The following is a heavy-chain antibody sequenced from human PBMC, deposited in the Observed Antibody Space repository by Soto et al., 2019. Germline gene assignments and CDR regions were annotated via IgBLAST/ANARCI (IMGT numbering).Heavy chain of an antibody. CDR2: ISAYNGNT. J-gene: IGHJ4*02. CDR3: ARGPDEINSESLYYLDY. D-gene: IGHD1-26*01. CDR1: GYTFTSYG. Sequence: ASVKVSCKASGYTFTSYGISWVRQAPGQGLEWMGWISAYNGNTKYTQKLQGRVTRTPDTSTSTAYMELRSLRSDDTAVYYCARGPDEINSESLYYLDYWGQGTLDTVSS. V-gene: IGHV1-18*01.